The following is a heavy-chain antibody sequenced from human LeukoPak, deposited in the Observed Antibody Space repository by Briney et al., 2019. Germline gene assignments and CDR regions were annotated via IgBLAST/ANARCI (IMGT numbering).Heavy chain of an antibody. CDR2: INPNSGGT. J-gene: IGHJ5*02. CDR1: GYTFTGYY. D-gene: IGHD6-19*01. Sequence: GASVKVSCKASGYTFTGYYMHWVRQAPGQGLEWMGWINPNSGGTNYAQKFQGRVTMTRDTSISTAYMELSRLRSDDTAVYYCARASSGWYDGLADWFDPWGQGTLVTVSS. CDR3: ARASSGWYDGLADWFDP. V-gene: IGHV1-2*02.